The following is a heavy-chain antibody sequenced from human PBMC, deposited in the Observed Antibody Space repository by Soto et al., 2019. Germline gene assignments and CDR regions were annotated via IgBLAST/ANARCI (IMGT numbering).Heavy chain of an antibody. Sequence: QLLASGPGLVKPSETLSLTCSVSGGFISSSSYYWGWIRQPPGKGLEWIGSIYHGGSAHYNPSLQSRVTMSVDTSKNQFSLHLTSVTAADTAVYYCTRPAGSGSFFYYYMDVWGEGTAVTVSS. J-gene: IGHJ6*03. CDR3: TRPAGSGSFFYYYMDV. D-gene: IGHD3-10*01. CDR1: GGFISSSSYY. V-gene: IGHV4-39*01. CDR2: IYHGGSA.